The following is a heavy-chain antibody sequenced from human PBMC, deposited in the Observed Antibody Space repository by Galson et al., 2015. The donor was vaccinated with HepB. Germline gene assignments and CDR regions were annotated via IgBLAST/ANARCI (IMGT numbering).Heavy chain of an antibody. D-gene: IGHD3/OR15-3a*01. Sequence: SLRLSCAASGFTFSSHWMHWVRQGPGKGLVWVSRIKSDGSTTEYADSVKGRFTISRDNAKNTLYLQMNSLRVEDTAIYFCGRIRGDWTLDFWGQGTLVTVSS. J-gene: IGHJ4*02. CDR1: GFTFSSHW. CDR3: GRIRGDWTLDF. CDR2: IKSDGSTT. V-gene: IGHV3-74*03.